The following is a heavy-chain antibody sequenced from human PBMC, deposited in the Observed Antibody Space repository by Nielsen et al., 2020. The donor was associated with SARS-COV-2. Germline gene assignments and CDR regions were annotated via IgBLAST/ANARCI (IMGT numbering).Heavy chain of an antibody. CDR2: IWGSGRNT. V-gene: IGHV3-23*01. Sequence: GGSLRLSCVASGFTFSSYAMTWVRQAPGKGLEWVSGIWGSGRNTYYAGSVKGRFTISRDNSKNTLYLQMNSLRVEDTAVYYCAKTTDWYLDYWGQGTLVTVSS. CDR3: AKTTDWYLDY. J-gene: IGHJ4*02. D-gene: IGHD3-9*01. CDR1: GFTFSSYA.